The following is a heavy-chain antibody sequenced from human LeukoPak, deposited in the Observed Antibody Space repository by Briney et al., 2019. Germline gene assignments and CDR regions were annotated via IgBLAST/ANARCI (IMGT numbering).Heavy chain of an antibody. D-gene: IGHD6-6*01. CDR2: IYPGDSDT. CDR3: ARRCFGNYYSGSSEDWFDP. CDR1: GYSFTSYW. J-gene: IGHJ5*02. Sequence: GESLKISCKGSGYSFTSYWIGWVRQMPGKGLEWMGIIYPGDSDTRYSPSFQGQVTISADKSISTAYLQWSSLKASDTAMYYCARRCFGNYYSGSSEDWFDPWGQGTLVTVSS. V-gene: IGHV5-51*01.